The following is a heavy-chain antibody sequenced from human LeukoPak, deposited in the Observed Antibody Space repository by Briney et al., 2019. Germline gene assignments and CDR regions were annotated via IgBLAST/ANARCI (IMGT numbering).Heavy chain of an antibody. Sequence: TLSLTCTVSGGSLSSGGYYWSWIRQHPGKGLEWIGYIYYSGSTYYNPSLRSRVTRSVDMSKDQFSLKLNSVTAADTAVYYCARFYGGNSGMLPRATFDIWGQGTMVSASS. D-gene: IGHD4-23*01. V-gene: IGHV4-31*03. CDR2: IYYSGST. CDR3: ARFYGGNSGMLPRATFDI. J-gene: IGHJ3*02. CDR1: GGSLSSGGYY.